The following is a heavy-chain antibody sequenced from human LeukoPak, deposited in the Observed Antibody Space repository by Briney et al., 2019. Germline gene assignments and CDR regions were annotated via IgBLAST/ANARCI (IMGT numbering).Heavy chain of an antibody. CDR2: IYHSGST. Sequence: SQTLSLTCTVSGGSISSGGYYWSWIRQPPGKGLEWIGYIYHSGSTYHNPSLKSRVTISVDRSKNQFSLKLSSVTAADTAVYYCARGWNYYYMDVWGKGTTVTVSS. D-gene: IGHD1-1*01. V-gene: IGHV4-30-2*01. J-gene: IGHJ6*03. CDR3: ARGWNYYYMDV. CDR1: GGSISSGGYY.